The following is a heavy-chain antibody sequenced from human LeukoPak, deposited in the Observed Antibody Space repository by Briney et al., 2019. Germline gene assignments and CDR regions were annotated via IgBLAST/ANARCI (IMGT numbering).Heavy chain of an antibody. Sequence: GGSLRLSCAASGFTFTSYAMSWVRQAPGKGLEWVSAISGSGGSTYYADSVKGRFTISRDNSKNTLYLQMNSLRAEDTAVYYCAKAIRPGGGLGMDVWGQGTTVTVSS. V-gene: IGHV3-23*01. D-gene: IGHD4-23*01. CDR2: ISGSGGST. J-gene: IGHJ6*02. CDR1: GFTFTSYA. CDR3: AKAIRPGGGLGMDV.